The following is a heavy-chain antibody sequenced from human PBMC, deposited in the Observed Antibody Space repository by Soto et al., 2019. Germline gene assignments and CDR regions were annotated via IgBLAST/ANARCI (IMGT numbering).Heavy chain of an antibody. J-gene: IGHJ2*01. V-gene: IGHV4-61*01. Sequence: QAQLQESGPGPVKPSETLSLTCTVSGGSVSGGTHYWSWIRQPPGKGLEWIGYIYNSGSTNYNPALKRRVTISVDTSKNPFSLKLGSVTAADTAVYYCARGYRTSWYGFDLWGRGTLVTVSS. CDR3: ARGYRTSWYGFDL. D-gene: IGHD6-13*01. CDR1: GGSVSGGTHY. CDR2: IYNSGST.